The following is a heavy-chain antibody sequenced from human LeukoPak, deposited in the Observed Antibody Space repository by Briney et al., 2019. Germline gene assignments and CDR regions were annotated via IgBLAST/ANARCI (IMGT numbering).Heavy chain of an antibody. CDR3: AGGNSWPGLSY. D-gene: IGHD6-13*01. V-gene: IGHV3-53*01. CDR1: GFTVSGNY. Sequence: GGSLRLSCAASGFTVSGNYMSWVRQAPGKGLEWVSVIFTAGSTYNADSVKGRFSISRDKSKNTLYLQMNTLRAEDTAVYFCAGGNSWPGLSYWGQGTLLTVSS. CDR2: IFTAGST. J-gene: IGHJ4*02.